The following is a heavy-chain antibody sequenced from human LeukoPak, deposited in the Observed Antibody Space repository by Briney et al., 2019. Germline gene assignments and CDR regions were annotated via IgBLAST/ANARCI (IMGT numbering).Heavy chain of an antibody. CDR2: ISYDGTNK. J-gene: IGHJ4*02. V-gene: IGHV3-30*18. CDR3: AKGRGRGSEIEFDY. D-gene: IGHD1-1*01. CDR1: GFTFSSYA. Sequence: GGSLRLSCAASGFTFSSYAMSWVRQAPGKGLEWVAGISYDGTNKYYVDSVKGRFTISRDNSKNTLYLQMNSLRAEDTAVYYCAKGRGRGSEIEFDYWGQGTLVTVSS.